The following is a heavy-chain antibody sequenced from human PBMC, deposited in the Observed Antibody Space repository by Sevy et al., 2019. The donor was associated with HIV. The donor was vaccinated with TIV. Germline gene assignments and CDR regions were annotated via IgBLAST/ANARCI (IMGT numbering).Heavy chain of an antibody. Sequence: ASVKVSYKASGGTFSSYAISWVRQAPGQGLEWMGGIIPIFGTANYAQKFQGRVTITADESTSTAYMELSSLRSEDTAVYYCAITYYYDSSGYPEYLQHWGQGTLVTVSS. J-gene: IGHJ1*01. V-gene: IGHV1-69*13. CDR1: GGTFSSYA. D-gene: IGHD3-22*01. CDR2: IIPIFGTA. CDR3: AITYYYDSSGYPEYLQH.